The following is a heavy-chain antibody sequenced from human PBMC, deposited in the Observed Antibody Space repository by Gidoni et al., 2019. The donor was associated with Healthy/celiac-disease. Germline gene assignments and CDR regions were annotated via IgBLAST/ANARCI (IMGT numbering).Heavy chain of an antibody. D-gene: IGHD3-3*01. Sequence: EVQLVESGGGLVQPGGSLRLSCAASGFTFSSYAMGWVRQAPGKGLEWGSAISGSGSSTDYADYVKGRFTISRDNSKNTLYLQSNSLRAEDTAVYYCAKVPGDDFWGGYGAFDYWGQGTLVTVSS. CDR1: GFTFSSYA. V-gene: IGHV3-23*04. CDR3: AKVPGDDFWGGYGAFDY. J-gene: IGHJ4*02. CDR2: ISGSGSST.